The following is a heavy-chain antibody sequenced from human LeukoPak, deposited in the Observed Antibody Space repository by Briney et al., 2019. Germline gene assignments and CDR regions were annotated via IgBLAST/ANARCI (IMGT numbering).Heavy chain of an antibody. D-gene: IGHD4-17*01. CDR3: ARDSTVTTIDY. CDR1: GFTFGSYN. CDR2: ISSSSSYI. J-gene: IGHJ4*02. V-gene: IGHV3-21*01. Sequence: GGSLRLSCVASGFTFGSYNMNWVRQAPGKGLEWVSSISSSSSYIYYADSVKGRFTISRDNAKNSLYLQMNSLRAEDTAVYYCARDSTVTTIDYWGQGTLVAVSS.